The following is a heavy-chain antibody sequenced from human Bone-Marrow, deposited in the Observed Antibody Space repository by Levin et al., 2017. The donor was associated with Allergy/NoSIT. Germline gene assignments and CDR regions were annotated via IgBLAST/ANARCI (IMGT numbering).Heavy chain of an antibody. CDR1: GFTFSSYG. Sequence: GGSLRLSCAASGFTFSSYGMHWVRQAPGKGLEWVAVIWYDGSNKYYADSVKGRFTISRDNSKNTLYLQMNSLRAEDTAVYYCAREANSSSSNPYYYYGMDVWGQGTTVTVSS. V-gene: IGHV3-33*01. CDR2: IWYDGSNK. J-gene: IGHJ6*02. D-gene: IGHD6-6*01. CDR3: AREANSSSSNPYYYYGMDV.